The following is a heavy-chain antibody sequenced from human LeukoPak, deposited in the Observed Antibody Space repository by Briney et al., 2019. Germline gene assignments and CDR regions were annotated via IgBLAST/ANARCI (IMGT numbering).Heavy chain of an antibody. V-gene: IGHV4-61*02. CDR1: GGSISSGSYY. CDR3: ARAPRAENWFDP. D-gene: IGHD6-6*01. Sequence: PSQTLSLTCTVSGGSISSGSYYWSWIRQPAGKGLEWIGRIYTSGSTNYNPSLKSRVTISVDTSKNQFSLKLSPVTAADTAVYYRARAPRAENWFDPWGQGTLVTVSS. J-gene: IGHJ5*02. CDR2: IYTSGST.